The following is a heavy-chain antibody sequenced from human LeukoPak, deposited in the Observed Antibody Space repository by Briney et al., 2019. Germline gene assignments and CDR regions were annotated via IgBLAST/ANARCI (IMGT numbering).Heavy chain of an antibody. CDR3: AKESSGLFDY. V-gene: IGHV3-23*01. Sequence: GGSLRLSCAASGFTFSSYAMTWVRQAPGKGLQWVSAVSGSGGSTYYADSVKGRFTISRDNSKNTLYLQMNSLRAEDTAVYYCAKESSGLFDYWGQGTLVTVSS. J-gene: IGHJ4*02. CDR1: GFTFSSYA. CDR2: VSGSGGST. D-gene: IGHD1-26*01.